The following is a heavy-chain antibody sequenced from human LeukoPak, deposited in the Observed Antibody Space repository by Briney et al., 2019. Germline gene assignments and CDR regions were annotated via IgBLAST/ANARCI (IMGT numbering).Heavy chain of an antibody. CDR2: IYYSGSA. D-gene: IGHD5-12*01. CDR1: GGSINNYY. CDR3: ARDSRGYGQYYFDY. V-gene: IGHV4-59*01. J-gene: IGHJ4*02. Sequence: SETLSLTCTVSGGSINNYYWNWIRQPPGKGLEWIGYIYYSGSASYNPSLKSRVTISVDTSKSQFSLKLSSVTAADTAVYYCARDSRGYGQYYFDYWGQGTLVTVSS.